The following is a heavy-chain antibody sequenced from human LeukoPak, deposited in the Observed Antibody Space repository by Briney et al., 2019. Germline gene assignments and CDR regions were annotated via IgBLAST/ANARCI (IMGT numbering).Heavy chain of an antibody. V-gene: IGHV3-21*01. Sequence: GGSLRLSCAASGFTFSSYSMNRVRQAPGKGLEWVSSISSSSSYIYYAHSVKGRFTISRDNAKNSLYLQMNSLRAEDTAVYYCTRVGAAASAAGNLPFDYWGQGTLVTVSS. CDR3: TRVGAAASAAGNLPFDY. CDR1: GFTFSSYS. J-gene: IGHJ4*02. D-gene: IGHD6-13*01. CDR2: ISSSSSYI.